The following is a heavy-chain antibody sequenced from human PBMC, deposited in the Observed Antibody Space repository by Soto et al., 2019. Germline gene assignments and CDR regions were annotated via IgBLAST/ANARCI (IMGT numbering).Heavy chain of an antibody. CDR3: ARDGREGLLRLVY. J-gene: IGHJ4*02. D-gene: IGHD1-26*01. CDR2: IIPILGIA. CDR1: GGTFSSYT. V-gene: IGHV1-69*08. Sequence: QVQLVQSGAEVKKPGSSVKVSCKASGGTFSSYTISWVRQAPGQGLEWMGRIIPILGIANYAQKFQGRVTITADKSTSTAYRELSSLRSEDTAVYYCARDGREGLLRLVYWGQGTLVTVSS.